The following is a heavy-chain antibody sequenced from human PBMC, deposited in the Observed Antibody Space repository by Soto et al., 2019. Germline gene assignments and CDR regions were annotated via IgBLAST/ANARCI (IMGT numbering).Heavy chain of an antibody. V-gene: IGHV4-34*01. CDR3: ARGRKGSSSSWYVD. J-gene: IGHJ4*02. D-gene: IGHD6-13*01. CDR2: ITHSGST. CDR1: GGSGSFSGYL. Sequence: PSETLSLTCAVYGGSGSFSGYLWSWIRQPPGNGLEWIGEITHSGSTNYNPSLKSRVTISVDTSKNQFSLELRSVTAADTAVYYCARGRKGSSSSWYVDWGQGTLVTVSS.